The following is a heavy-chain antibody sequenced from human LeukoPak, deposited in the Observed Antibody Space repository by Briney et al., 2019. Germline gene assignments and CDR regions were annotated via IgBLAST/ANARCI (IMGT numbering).Heavy chain of an antibody. V-gene: IGHV3-48*03. CDR1: GFTFRSYE. CDR2: ISSSGSTI. J-gene: IGHJ4*02. Sequence: GGSLRLSCAASGFTFRSYEMNWVRQAPGKGLEWVSYISSSGSTIYYVDSAKGRFTISRDNARNSLYPQMNSLRAEDTAVYYCARLVGATEDYWGQGTLVTVSS. CDR3: ARLVGATEDY. D-gene: IGHD1-26*01.